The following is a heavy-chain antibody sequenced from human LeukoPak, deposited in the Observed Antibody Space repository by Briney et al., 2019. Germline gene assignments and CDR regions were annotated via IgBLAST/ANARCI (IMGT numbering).Heavy chain of an antibody. J-gene: IGHJ2*01. V-gene: IGHV3-11*04. D-gene: IGHD3-3*01. CDR2: ISSSGSML. Sequence: GGSLRLSCTVSGFTFSDYYMSWVRQAPGKGLEWVSYISSSGSMLHYADSVKGRFTISRDNAKNSLYLQMNSLRAEDTAVYYCARGGYDFWSGPNWYFDHWGRGTLVTVSS. CDR3: ARGGYDFWSGPNWYFDH. CDR1: GFTFSDYY.